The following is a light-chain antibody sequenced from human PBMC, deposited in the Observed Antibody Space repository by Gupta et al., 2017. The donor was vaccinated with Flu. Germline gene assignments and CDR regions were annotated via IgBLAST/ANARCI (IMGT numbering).Light chain of an antibody. CDR2: DAS. V-gene: IGKV3-20*01. J-gene: IGKJ1*01. CDR3: QHDDTLPRT. Sequence: GTLSLSPGERATLSCRASQSDSSSYLAWYQQKPGQAPRLLIYDASYRANGIPDRFSGSGSGTEFTLTISRLEPEDFAMYYCQHDDTLPRTFGQGTKVEIK. CDR1: QSDSSSY.